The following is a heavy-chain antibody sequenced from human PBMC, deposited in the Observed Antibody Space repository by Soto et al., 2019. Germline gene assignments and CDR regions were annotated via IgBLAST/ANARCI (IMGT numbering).Heavy chain of an antibody. CDR3: AKDGSYYDFWSGYFLTHYFQH. D-gene: IGHD3-3*01. V-gene: IGHV3-30*18. CDR2: ISYDGSNK. J-gene: IGHJ1*01. CDR1: GFTFSSYG. Sequence: QVQLVESGGGVVQPGRSLRLSCAASGFTFSSYGMHWVRQAPGKGLEWVAVISYDGSNKYYADSVKGRFTISRDNSKNTMYLQMNSLRAEDTAVYSCAKDGSYYDFWSGYFLTHYFQHWGQGNLVTVSS.